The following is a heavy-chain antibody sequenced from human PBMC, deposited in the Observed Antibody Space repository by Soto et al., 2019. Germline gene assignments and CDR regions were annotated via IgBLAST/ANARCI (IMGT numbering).Heavy chain of an antibody. CDR3: ARVVPGAEAWFGP. J-gene: IGHJ5*02. V-gene: IGHV1-18*01. Sequence: QVQLVQSGGEVKRPGASVKVSCKTSGYTFSNYGIIWVRQAPGQPLEWLGWISLYSDGTKYAQKFQGRVSMTTDTSTTTADMELRSLRSDDTAVYYCARVVPGAEAWFGPWGQGTLVTVSS. CDR1: GYTFSNYG. CDR2: ISLYSDGT. D-gene: IGHD2-2*01.